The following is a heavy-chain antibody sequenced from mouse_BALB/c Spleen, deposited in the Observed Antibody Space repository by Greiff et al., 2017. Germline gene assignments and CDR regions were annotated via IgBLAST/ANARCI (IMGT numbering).Heavy chain of an antibody. CDR1: GFNIKDTY. Sequence: VQLQQSGAELVKPGASVKLSCTASGFNIKDTYMHWVKQRPEQGLEWIGRIDPADGNTKYDPKFQGKATITADTSSNTAYLQLSSLTSEDTAVYYCARSGCEGAMDYWGQGTSVTVSS. CDR2: IDPADGNT. D-gene: IGHD3-1*01. V-gene: IGHV14-3*02. CDR3: ARSGCEGAMDY. J-gene: IGHJ4*01.